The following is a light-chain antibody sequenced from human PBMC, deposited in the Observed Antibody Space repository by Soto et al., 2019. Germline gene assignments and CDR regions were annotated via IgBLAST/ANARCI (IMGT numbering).Light chain of an antibody. J-gene: IGLJ1*01. CDR1: SSDVGAYSY. CDR2: DVT. CDR3: CSYAGSPTLYV. V-gene: IGLV2-11*01. Sequence: QSALAQPRSASGSPGQSVTISCTGTSSDVGAYSYVSWYQQHPGKAPKLMIYDVTKRPSGVPDRFSGSKSGNTASLTISGLQAEDEADYYCCSYAGSPTLYVFGTGTKVTVL.